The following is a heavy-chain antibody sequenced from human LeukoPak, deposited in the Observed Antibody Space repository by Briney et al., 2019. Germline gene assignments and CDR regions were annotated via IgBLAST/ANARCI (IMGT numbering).Heavy chain of an antibody. CDR1: GFTVSSNS. CDR3: ARRPGKYSHPYDS. J-gene: IGHJ4*02. V-gene: IGHV3-53*01. Sequence: GGSLRLSCTVSGFTVSSNSWSWVRQAPGKGLEWISFIYSGGNTHYSDSVKGRFTISRDTSKNTLYLQMNSLRADDTAIYYCARRPGKYSHPYDSWGQGTLVTVPS. CDR2: IYSGGNT. D-gene: IGHD2/OR15-2a*01.